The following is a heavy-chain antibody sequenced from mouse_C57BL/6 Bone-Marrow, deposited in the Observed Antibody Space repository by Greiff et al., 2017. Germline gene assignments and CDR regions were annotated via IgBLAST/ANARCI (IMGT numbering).Heavy chain of an antibody. CDR3: ARSHGLLRFAY. CDR2: IDPSDSYT. J-gene: IGHJ3*01. Sequence: QVQLQQPGAELVMPGASVKLSCKASGYTFTSYWMHWVKQRPGQGLEWIGEIDPSDSYTNYNEKFKGKATLTADKSSSTAYMQLSSLTSEDSAVYFCARSHGLLRFAYWGQGTLVTVSA. D-gene: IGHD2-3*01. CDR1: GYTFTSYW. V-gene: IGHV1-69*01.